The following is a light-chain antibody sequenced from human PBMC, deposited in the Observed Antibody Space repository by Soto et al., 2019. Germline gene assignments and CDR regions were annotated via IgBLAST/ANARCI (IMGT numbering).Light chain of an antibody. V-gene: IGKV3-11*01. Sequence: EIVLTQSPATLSLSPGERATVSCRASQSVSSYLAWYQQKPGQAPRLLIYDASNRATGIPARFSGSGSGTDFTLTISSLEPEDFAVYYCQQRSNWPIPLGQGTRLEIK. CDR2: DAS. J-gene: IGKJ5*01. CDR3: QQRSNWPIP. CDR1: QSVSSY.